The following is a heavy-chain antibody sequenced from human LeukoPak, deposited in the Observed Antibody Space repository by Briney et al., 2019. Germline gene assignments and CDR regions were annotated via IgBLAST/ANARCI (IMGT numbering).Heavy chain of an antibody. V-gene: IGHV1-2*02. Sequence: ASVNVSCKASGYTFTGYYMHWVRQAPGQGLEWMGWINPNSGGTNYAQKFQGRVTMTRDTSISTAYMELSRLRSDDTAVYYCARAPIVGATRPFDYWGQGTLVTVSS. CDR2: INPNSGGT. CDR1: GYTFTGYY. D-gene: IGHD1-26*01. J-gene: IGHJ4*02. CDR3: ARAPIVGATRPFDY.